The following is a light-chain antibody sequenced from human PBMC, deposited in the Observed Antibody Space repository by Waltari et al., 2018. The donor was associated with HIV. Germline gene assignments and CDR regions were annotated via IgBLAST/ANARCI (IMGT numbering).Light chain of an antibody. J-gene: IGKJ4*01. V-gene: IGKV3D-15*01. CDR3: QQYHHWPPLT. CDR2: HSS. Sequence: TQSPATISVSPGGRVTFSCRASQTVDDKLAWYQQKPGQSPRLLIYHSSVRAAGVPTRFGGAGSATNFTLTITSLQSEDFALYFCQQYHHWPPLTFGGGSRVELK. CDR1: QTVDDK.